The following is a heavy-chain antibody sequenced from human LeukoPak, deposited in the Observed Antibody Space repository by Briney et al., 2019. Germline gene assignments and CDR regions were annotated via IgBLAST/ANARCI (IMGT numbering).Heavy chain of an antibody. Sequence: GGSLRLSCAASGFSFSRYWMYWVRQAPGTGLEWVASIKLDGSEQYYVDSVKGRFTISRDNAKSSLFLQMNSLRAEDTALYYCARAPARARLDYWGQGTLVTVSS. D-gene: IGHD6-6*01. J-gene: IGHJ4*02. CDR2: IKLDGSEQ. V-gene: IGHV3-7*01. CDR1: GFSFSRYW. CDR3: ARAPARARLDY.